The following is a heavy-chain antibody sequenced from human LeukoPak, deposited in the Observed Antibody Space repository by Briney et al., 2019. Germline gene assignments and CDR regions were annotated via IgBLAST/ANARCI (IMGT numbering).Heavy chain of an antibody. CDR1: GFTFSNAW. D-gene: IGHD1-26*01. V-gene: IGHV4-34*01. CDR3: ARTYAIVGTTAYYFYYYYMDV. Sequence: GSLRLSCAASGFTFSNAWMSWVRQPPGKGLEWIGDINSGGDTNYNPSLKSRVTLSVDTSKNQFSLRLTSVTAADTAMYYCARTYAIVGTTAYYFYYYYMDVWAKGTMVTISS. CDR2: INSGGDT. J-gene: IGHJ6*03.